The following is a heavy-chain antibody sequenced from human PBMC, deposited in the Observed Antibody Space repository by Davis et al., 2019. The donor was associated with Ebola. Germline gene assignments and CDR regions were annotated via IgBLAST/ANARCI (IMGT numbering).Heavy chain of an antibody. Sequence: MPSETLSLTCTVSGGSISSGGYYWSWIRQHPGKGLEWIGYIYYSGSTYYNPSLKSRVTISVDTSKNQFSLKLSSVTAADTAVYYCARAGSGWFGELIYYYYYGMDVWGKGTTVTVSS. J-gene: IGHJ6*04. D-gene: IGHD3-10*01. CDR1: GGSISSGGYY. CDR3: ARAGSGWFGELIYYYYYGMDV. V-gene: IGHV4-31*03. CDR2: IYYSGST.